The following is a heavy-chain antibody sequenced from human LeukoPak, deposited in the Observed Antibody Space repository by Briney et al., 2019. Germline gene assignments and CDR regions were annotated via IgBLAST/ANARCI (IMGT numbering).Heavy chain of an antibody. CDR3: AINQDIVVVPAASYWFDP. J-gene: IGHJ5*02. V-gene: IGHV1-69*04. Sequence: ASVKVSCKASGGTFSSYAISWVRQAPGQGLEWMGRIIPILSIANYAQKFQGRVTITADKSTSTAYMELSSLRSEDTAVYYCAINQDIVVVPAASYWFDPWGQGTLVTVSS. CDR2: IIPILSIA. CDR1: GGTFSSYA. D-gene: IGHD2-2*01.